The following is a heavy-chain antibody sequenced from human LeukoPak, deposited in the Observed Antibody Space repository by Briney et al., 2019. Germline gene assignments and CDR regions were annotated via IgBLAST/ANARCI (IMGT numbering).Heavy chain of an antibody. CDR3: ARQGENDFLLH. V-gene: IGHV5-10-1*01. CDR2: IDPNDSYT. J-gene: IGHJ4*02. CDR1: GYDFTNYW. D-gene: IGHD3/OR15-3a*01. Sequence: GESLKISCWASGYDFTNYWITWVRQMPGKGLECMGRIDPNDSYTEYSPSFQGHVTISTDKSTTTAYLQWSSLKASDTAMYYCARQGENDFLLHWGQGSLVTVSS.